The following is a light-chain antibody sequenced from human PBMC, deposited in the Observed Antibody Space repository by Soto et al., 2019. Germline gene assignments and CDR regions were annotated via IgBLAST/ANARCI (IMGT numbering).Light chain of an antibody. CDR2: EVT. J-gene: IGLJ2*01. Sequence: QSVLTQPASVSGSPGQSITISCTGSNSDIGRYDHVSWYQHHPGRAPKLLISEVTKRPSGISDRFSGSKSGYTASLTISGLQAEDEADYYCSSYTSSSTLVVFGGGTKLTVL. CDR1: NSDIGRYDH. CDR3: SSYTSSSTLVV. V-gene: IGLV2-14*01.